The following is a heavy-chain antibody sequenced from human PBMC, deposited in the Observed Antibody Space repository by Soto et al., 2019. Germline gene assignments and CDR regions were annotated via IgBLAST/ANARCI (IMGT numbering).Heavy chain of an antibody. J-gene: IGHJ4*02. Sequence: GGSLRLSCAASGFTFSSYGMHWVRQAPGKGLEWVAVIWYDGSNKYYADSVKGRFTISRDNSKNTLYLQMNSLRAEDTAVYYCVRDYDSSGYNSDYWGQGTPVTVSS. CDR1: GFTFSSYG. V-gene: IGHV3-33*01. D-gene: IGHD3-22*01. CDR2: IWYDGSNK. CDR3: VRDYDSSGYNSDY.